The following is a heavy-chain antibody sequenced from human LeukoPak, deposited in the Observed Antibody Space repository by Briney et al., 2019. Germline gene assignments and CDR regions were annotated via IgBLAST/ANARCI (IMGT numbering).Heavy chain of an antibody. CDR1: GGSFSAYY. Sequence: PSETLSLTCAVYGGSFSAYYWSWIRQPPGKGLEWIGEINHSGSTNYNPSLKSRVTISVDTSKNQFSLKLSSVTAADTAVYYCARGPQGTWIQLWKFDYWGQGTLVTVSS. V-gene: IGHV4-34*01. CDR3: ARGPQGTWIQLWKFDY. J-gene: IGHJ4*02. D-gene: IGHD5-18*01. CDR2: INHSGST.